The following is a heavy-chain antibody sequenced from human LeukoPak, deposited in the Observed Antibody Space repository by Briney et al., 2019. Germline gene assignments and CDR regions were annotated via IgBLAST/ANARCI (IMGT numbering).Heavy chain of an antibody. CDR3: ARDAASGFGGFDY. D-gene: IGHD3-10*01. V-gene: IGHV4-59*01. CDR1: GGSISSYY. Sequence: PSETLSLTCTVSGGSISSYYWSWIRQPPGKGLEWIGYIYYSGSTNYNPSLKSRVTISVDTSKNQFSLKLSSVTAADTAVYYCARDAASGFGGFDYWGQGTLVTVSS. CDR2: IYYSGST. J-gene: IGHJ4*02.